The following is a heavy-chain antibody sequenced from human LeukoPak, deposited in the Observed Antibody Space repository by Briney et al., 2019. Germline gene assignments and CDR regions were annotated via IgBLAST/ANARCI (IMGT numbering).Heavy chain of an antibody. CDR2: IYYSGST. CDR3: ARLDGSSGGSLY. D-gene: IGHD2-15*01. CDR1: GGSISSHY. Sequence: SETLSLTCTVSGGSISSHYWSWIRQPPGKGLEWIGYIYYSGSTNYNPSLKSRVTISVDTSKNQFSLKLSSVTAADTAVYYCARLDGSSGGSLYWGQGTLVTVSS. V-gene: IGHV4-59*08. J-gene: IGHJ4*02.